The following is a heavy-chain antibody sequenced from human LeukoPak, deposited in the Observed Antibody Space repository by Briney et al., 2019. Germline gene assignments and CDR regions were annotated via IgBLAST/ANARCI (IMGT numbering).Heavy chain of an antibody. Sequence: GASVKVSCKASGYTFTSYDINWVRQATGQGLEWMGWMNPNSGNTGYAQKFQGRVTITRNTSISTAYMELSSLRSEDTAVYYCARVSGSYSLYYYMDVWGKGTTVTVSS. D-gene: IGHD1-26*01. CDR1: GYTFTSYD. CDR3: ARVSGSYSLYYYMDV. J-gene: IGHJ6*03. CDR2: MNPNSGNT. V-gene: IGHV1-8*03.